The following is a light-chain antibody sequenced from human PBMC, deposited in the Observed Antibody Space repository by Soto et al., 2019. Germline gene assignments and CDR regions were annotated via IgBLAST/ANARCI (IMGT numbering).Light chain of an antibody. CDR2: DAS. CDR1: QSVRSRY. V-gene: IGKV3-20*01. CDR3: QQYGSSVT. Sequence: DIVLTQSPGTPSLSPGERATLSCRASQSVRSRYLAWYQQKAGQAPRLLIYDASRRATGIPDRFSGSGSGTDFTLTISRLEPADFAVYYCQQYGSSVTFGGGTKVEIK. J-gene: IGKJ4*01.